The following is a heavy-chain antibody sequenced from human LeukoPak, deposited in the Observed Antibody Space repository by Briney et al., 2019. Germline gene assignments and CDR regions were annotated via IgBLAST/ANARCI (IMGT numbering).Heavy chain of an antibody. D-gene: IGHD6-19*01. J-gene: IGHJ4*02. Sequence: SETLSLTCTVSGGSISSYYWSWIRQPPGKGLEWLGYINYSGRTNNNPSLKSRVTISVDTSKNQFSLRLTSVTAADTAVYYCARQSIIAVAGFDYWGQGTLVTVSS. CDR2: INYSGRT. CDR3: ARQSIIAVAGFDY. V-gene: IGHV4-59*08. CDR1: GGSISSYY.